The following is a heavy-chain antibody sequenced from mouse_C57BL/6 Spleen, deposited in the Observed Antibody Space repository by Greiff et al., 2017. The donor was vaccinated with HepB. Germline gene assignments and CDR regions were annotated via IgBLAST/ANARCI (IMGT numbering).Heavy chain of an antibody. J-gene: IGHJ2*01. Sequence: VHVKQSGPELVKPGASVKMSCKASGYTFTDYYMHWVKQKPGKGLEWIGEIYPGSGNTYYNEKFKGKATLTADTSSSTAYMHLSSLTSEDSAVYFCARETTYYFDYWGQGTTLTVSS. V-gene: IGHV1-83*01. CDR3: RETTYYFDY. D-gene: IGHD2-1*01. CDR1: YTFTDYYM. CDR2: YPGSGNTY.